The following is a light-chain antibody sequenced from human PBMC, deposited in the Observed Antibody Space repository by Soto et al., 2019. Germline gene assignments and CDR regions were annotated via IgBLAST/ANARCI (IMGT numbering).Light chain of an antibody. CDR1: QNVGSY. V-gene: IGKV3-11*01. CDR3: QQRSNWQLS. Sequence: EIVLTQSPATLSLSPGERVTLSCRACQNVGSYLAWYQQKPGLAPRLLIYDASKRDTGIPARFSGSGSRIDLTLTISSREHEDFAVYYCQQRSNWQLSFGQGTRLEIK. J-gene: IGKJ5*01. CDR2: DAS.